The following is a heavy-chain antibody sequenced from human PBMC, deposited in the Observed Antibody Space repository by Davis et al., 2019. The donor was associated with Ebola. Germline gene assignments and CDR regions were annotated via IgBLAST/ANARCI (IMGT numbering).Heavy chain of an antibody. CDR2: IIPIFGTA. D-gene: IGHD2-2*02. CDR1: GYSFTGYY. J-gene: IGHJ6*03. Sequence: SLKVSCKASGYSFTGYYIHWVRQAPGQGLEWMVGIIPIFGTANYAQKFQGRVTMTTDTSTSTAYMELRSLRSDDTAVYYCAREAPHRRYTNYYYYKDVWGKGTTVTVSS. CDR3: AREAPHRRYTNYYYYKDV. V-gene: IGHV1-69*05.